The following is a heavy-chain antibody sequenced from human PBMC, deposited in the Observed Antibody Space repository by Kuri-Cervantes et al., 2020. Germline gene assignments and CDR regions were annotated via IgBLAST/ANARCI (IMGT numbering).Heavy chain of an antibody. CDR2: INHSGST. CDR1: GGSISSSNW. Sequence: SCAVSGGSISSSNWWRWVRQPPGKGLEWIGEINHSGSTNYNPSLKSRVTISVDTSKNQFSLKLSSVTAADTAVYYCAREMTTVTTTLDYWGQGTLVTVSS. V-gene: IGHV4-4*02. CDR3: AREMTTVTTTLDY. D-gene: IGHD4-17*01. J-gene: IGHJ4*02.